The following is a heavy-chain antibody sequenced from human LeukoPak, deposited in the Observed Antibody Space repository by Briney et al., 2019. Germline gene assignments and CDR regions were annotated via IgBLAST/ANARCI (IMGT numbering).Heavy chain of an antibody. CDR2: IWYDGSNK. D-gene: IGHD3-22*01. J-gene: IGHJ4*02. Sequence: GGSLRLSCSASGFTFSSYGMHWVRQAPGKGLEWVAVIWYDGSNKYYADSVKGRFTISRDNSKNTLYLQMNSLRAEDTAVYYCERDGPYYYDSSGSDYWGQGTLVTVSS. CDR1: GFTFSSYG. CDR3: ERDGPYYYDSSGSDY. V-gene: IGHV3-33*08.